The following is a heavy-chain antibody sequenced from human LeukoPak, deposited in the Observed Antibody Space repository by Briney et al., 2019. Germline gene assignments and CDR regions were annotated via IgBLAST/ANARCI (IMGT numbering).Heavy chain of an antibody. CDR2: ISGSGGGA. Sequence: PGGSLRLSCAASGLTFSSYAMSWVRQAPGKGLEWFSAISGSGGGAYHADSVKGRFTISRDNSKNTLYLQVNSLRAEDTAVYYCAKSFGVQWLVDYYMDVWGKGTTVTVSS. V-gene: IGHV3-23*01. CDR3: AKSFGVQWLVDYYMDV. D-gene: IGHD6-19*01. CDR1: GLTFSSYA. J-gene: IGHJ6*03.